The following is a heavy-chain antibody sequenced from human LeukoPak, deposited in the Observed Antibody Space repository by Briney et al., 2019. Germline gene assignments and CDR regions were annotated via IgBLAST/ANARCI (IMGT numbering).Heavy chain of an antibody. CDR1: GGTFSSYA. CDR2: IIPIFGTA. Sequence: ASVKVSCKASGGTFSSYAISWVRQAPGQGLEWMGGIIPIFGTANCAQKFQGRVTITADESTSTAYMELSSLRSEDTAVYHCARDGGSGSYPNWFDPWGQGTLVTVSS. V-gene: IGHV1-69*13. J-gene: IGHJ5*02. D-gene: IGHD3-10*01. CDR3: ARDGGSGSYPNWFDP.